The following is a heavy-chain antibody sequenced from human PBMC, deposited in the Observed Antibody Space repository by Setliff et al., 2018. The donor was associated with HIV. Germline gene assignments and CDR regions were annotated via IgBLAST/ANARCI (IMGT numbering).Heavy chain of an antibody. Sequence: PSETLSLTCTLSGDSISSGNYYWSWIRQPAGKGLEWIGRIYSTGSTNYNPSLKSRLTISVDTSKNQLSLKLRSVTAADTAVYYCATQRFSDTDNYYYAAFDIWGQGTMVTVSS. J-gene: IGHJ3*02. CDR2: IYSTGST. D-gene: IGHD3-22*01. V-gene: IGHV4-61*02. CDR3: ATQRFSDTDNYYYAAFDI. CDR1: GDSISSGNYY.